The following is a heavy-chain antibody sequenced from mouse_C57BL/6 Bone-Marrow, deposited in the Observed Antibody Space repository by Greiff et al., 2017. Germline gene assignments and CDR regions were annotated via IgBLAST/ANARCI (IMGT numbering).Heavy chain of an antibody. Sequence: QVQLQQPGAELVKPGASVKLSCKASGYTFTSYWMQWVKQRPGQGLEWIGEIDPSDSYTTYNQKFKGKATLTVDTSSSTAYMQLSSLTSEDSAVYYCARGDTTVVAHWYFDVWGTGTTVTVSS. CDR1: GYTFTSYW. J-gene: IGHJ1*03. CDR2: IDPSDSYT. D-gene: IGHD1-1*01. CDR3: ARGDTTVVAHWYFDV. V-gene: IGHV1-50*01.